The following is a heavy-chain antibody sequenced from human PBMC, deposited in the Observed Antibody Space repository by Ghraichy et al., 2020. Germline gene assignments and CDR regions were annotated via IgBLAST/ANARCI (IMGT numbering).Heavy chain of an antibody. CDR2: ITSSSRTK. V-gene: IGHV3-48*02. Sequence: GGLRLSCVGSGFSFSGYSMNWVRQSPGKGLEWVSYITSSSRTKSYADSVKGRFTISRDNAQNSLYLQMNSLRDEDTAVYYCARGSRVVRFYYYDGMDVWGQGTTVTVSS. J-gene: IGHJ6*02. D-gene: IGHD4-23*01. CDR3: ARGSRVVRFYYYDGMDV. CDR1: GFSFSGYS.